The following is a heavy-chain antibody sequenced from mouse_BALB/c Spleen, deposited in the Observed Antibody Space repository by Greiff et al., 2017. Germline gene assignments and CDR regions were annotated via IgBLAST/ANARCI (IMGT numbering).Heavy chain of an antibody. J-gene: IGHJ3*01. D-gene: IGHD4-1*01. CDR2: ISTYYGDA. V-gene: IGHV1S137*01. CDR3: AREGITGASTWFAY. CDR1: GYTFTDYA. Sequence: QVLLQQSGAELVRPGVSVKISCKGSGYTFTDYAMHWVKQSHAKSLEWIGVISTYYGDASYNQKFKGKATMSVDKSSSTAYMELARLTSEDSAIYYCAREGITGASTWFAYWGQGTLVTVSA.